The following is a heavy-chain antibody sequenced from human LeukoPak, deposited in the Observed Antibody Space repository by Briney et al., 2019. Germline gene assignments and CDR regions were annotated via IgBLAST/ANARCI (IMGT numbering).Heavy chain of an antibody. CDR3: ARHYDILTGTFPYY. D-gene: IGHD3-9*01. Sequence: GGSLRLSCAASGFTFSNYWMSWVRQAPGKGLVWVANIRQDGNEKYYVGSVRGRFTISRDNAKNSLYLQMNSLRAEDTTVYYCARHYDILTGTFPYYWGQGTLVTVSS. CDR1: GFTFSNYW. J-gene: IGHJ4*02. V-gene: IGHV3-7*03. CDR2: IRQDGNEK.